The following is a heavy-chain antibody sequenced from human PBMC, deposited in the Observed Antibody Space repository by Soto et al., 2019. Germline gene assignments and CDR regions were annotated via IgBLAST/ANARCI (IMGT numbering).Heavy chain of an antibody. CDR2: IYHSGST. CDR3: ARRTEYCSSTSCYVPFDY. CDR1: SGSISSSNW. D-gene: IGHD2-2*01. J-gene: IGHJ4*02. Sequence: SETLSLTCAVSSGSISSSNWWSWVRQPPGKGLEWIGEIYHSGSTNYNPSLKSRVTISVDKSKNQFSLKLGSVTAADTAVYYCARRTEYCSSTSCYVPFDYWGQGTLVTVSS. V-gene: IGHV4-4*02.